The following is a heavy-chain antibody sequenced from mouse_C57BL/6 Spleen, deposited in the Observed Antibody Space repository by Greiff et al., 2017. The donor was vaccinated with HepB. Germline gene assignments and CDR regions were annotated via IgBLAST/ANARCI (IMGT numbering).Heavy chain of an antibody. Sequence: VHVKQSGAELVRPGASVKLSCTASGFNIKDYYMHWVKQRPEQGLEWIGRIDPEAGDTEYAPKFQGKATMTADTSSNTTYLQLSSLTSEDTAVYYCTFLRGDAMDYWGQGTSVTVSS. CDR3: TFLRGDAMDY. V-gene: IGHV14-1*01. CDR1: GFNIKDYY. D-gene: IGHD1-1*01. CDR2: IDPEAGDT. J-gene: IGHJ4*01.